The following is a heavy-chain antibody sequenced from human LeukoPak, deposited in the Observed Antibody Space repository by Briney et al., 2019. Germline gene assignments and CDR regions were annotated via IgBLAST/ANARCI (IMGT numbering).Heavy chain of an antibody. CDR2: INHTGGT. J-gene: IGHJ4*02. D-gene: IGHD1-26*01. CDR3: ASRFVELGPTNY. V-gene: IGHV4-34*01. CDR1: GVSFSGYY. Sequence: SETLCLTCAVYGVSFSGYYGTWVRQSPGKGLEWIGEINHTGGTRYNSSLKSRITISVDTSQNHFSLRLTSVTAADTAVYYCASRFVELGPTNYWGQGTLVTVSS.